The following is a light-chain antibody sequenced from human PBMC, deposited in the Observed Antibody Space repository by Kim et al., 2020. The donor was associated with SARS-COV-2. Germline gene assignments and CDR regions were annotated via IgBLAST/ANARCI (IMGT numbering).Light chain of an antibody. CDR1: QDISNF. J-gene: IGKJ2*01. Sequence: EIEVTQSPSSLSASLGDRVTINCRATQDISNFLAWYQQRPGSTPKLLLTAASTLRSGIPSRFIGSGSGTNFTLIITALQPEDVASDYCQKYYDDPYTFGQGTRLEI. CDR2: AAS. CDR3: QKYYDDPYT. V-gene: IGKV1-27*01.